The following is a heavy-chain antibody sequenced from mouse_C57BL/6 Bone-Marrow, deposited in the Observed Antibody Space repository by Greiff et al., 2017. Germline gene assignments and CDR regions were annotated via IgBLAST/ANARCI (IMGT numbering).Heavy chain of an antibody. J-gene: IGHJ2*01. CDR1: GFTFSSYG. V-gene: IGHV5-6*01. CDR2: ISSGGSYT. D-gene: IGHD2-2*01. Sequence: EVMLVESGGDLVKPGGSLKLSCAASGFTFSSYGMSWVRQTPDKRLEWVATISSGGSYTYYPDSVKGRFTISRDNAKNTLYLQMSSLKSEDTAMYYCARYGYHGGFDYWGQGTTLTVSS. CDR3: ARYGYHGGFDY.